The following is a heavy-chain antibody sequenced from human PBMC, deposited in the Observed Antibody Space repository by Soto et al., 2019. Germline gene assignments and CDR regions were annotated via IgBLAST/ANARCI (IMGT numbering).Heavy chain of an antibody. CDR3: ARGGGFSPYYYNLDV. Sequence: QVQLVQSGGEVKKPGASVKVSCKASGYTLNTYYMHWVRQAPGQGPEWMGIINPRGGGTTYAQNFQDRVTMTSDTSSSTVYMELSSLRSEDTAVYYCARGGGFSPYYYNLDVWGQGTTVTVSS. J-gene: IGHJ6*02. D-gene: IGHD2-15*01. V-gene: IGHV1-46*02. CDR2: INPRGGGT. CDR1: GYTLNTYY.